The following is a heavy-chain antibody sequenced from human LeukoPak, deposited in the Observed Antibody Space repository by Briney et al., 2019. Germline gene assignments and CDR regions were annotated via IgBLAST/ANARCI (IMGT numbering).Heavy chain of an antibody. CDR3: AREASGSLDY. CDR1: GGSFSGYY. Sequence: SETLSLTCAVYGGSFSGYYWSWIRQPPGKGLEWIGEINRSGSTNYNPSLKSRVTISVDTSKNQFSLKLSSVTAADTAVYYCAREASGSLDYWGQGTLVTVSS. J-gene: IGHJ4*02. V-gene: IGHV4-34*09. D-gene: IGHD1-26*01. CDR2: INRSGST.